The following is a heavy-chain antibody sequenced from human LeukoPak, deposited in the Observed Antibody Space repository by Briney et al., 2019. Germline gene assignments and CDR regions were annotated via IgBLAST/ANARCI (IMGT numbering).Heavy chain of an antibody. CDR2: IWYDGSNK. J-gene: IGHJ4*02. CDR1: GFTFSSYW. Sequence: GGSLRLSCAASGFTFSSYWVHWVRQAPGKGLEWVAVIWYDGSNKYYADSVKGRFTISRDNSKNTLYLQMNSLRAEDTAVYYCARGGYSYGYGFDYWGQGTLVTVSS. D-gene: IGHD5-18*01. CDR3: ARGGYSYGYGFDY. V-gene: IGHV3-33*01.